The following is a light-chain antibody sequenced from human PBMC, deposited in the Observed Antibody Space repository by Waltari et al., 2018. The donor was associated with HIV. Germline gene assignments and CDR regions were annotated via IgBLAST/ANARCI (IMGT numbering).Light chain of an antibody. CDR2: EAS. J-gene: IGKJ4*01. CDR3: QQRSIWPPLT. V-gene: IGKV3-11*01. Sequence: EIVLTQSPATLSLSPGERATLSCRASQSVRRDLAWYQHKPGQAPRLLIYEASNRATGIPARFSGSGSGTDFTLTISSLEPEDFAVYYYQQRSIWPPLTFGGGTKVEIK. CDR1: QSVRRD.